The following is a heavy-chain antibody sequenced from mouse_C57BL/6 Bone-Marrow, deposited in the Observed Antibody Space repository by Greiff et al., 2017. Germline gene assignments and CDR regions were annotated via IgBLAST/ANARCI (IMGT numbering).Heavy chain of an antibody. J-gene: IGHJ3*01. D-gene: IGHD1-1*01. Sequence: EVQGVESGGGLVQPGGSLKLSCAASGFTFSDYYMYWVRQTPEKRLEWVAYISNGGGSTYYPDTVKGRFTISRDNAKNTLYLQMSRLKSEDTAMYYCARDGSSYVWFAYWGQGTLVTVSA. CDR2: ISNGGGST. CDR1: GFTFSDYY. CDR3: ARDGSSYVWFAY. V-gene: IGHV5-12*01.